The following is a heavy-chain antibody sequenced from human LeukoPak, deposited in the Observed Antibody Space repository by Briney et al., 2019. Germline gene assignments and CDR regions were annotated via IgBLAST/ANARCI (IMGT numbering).Heavy chain of an antibody. Sequence: SETLSLTCTVSGGSISSSSYYWGWIRQPPGKGLEWIGSIYYSGSTYYNPSLKSRVTISVDTSKNQFSLKLSSVTAADTAVYYCASSAVVPAAPPLWYFDLWGRGTLVTVSS. CDR1: GGSISSSSYY. D-gene: IGHD2-2*01. CDR2: IYYSGST. CDR3: ASSAVVPAAPPLWYFDL. J-gene: IGHJ2*01. V-gene: IGHV4-39*07.